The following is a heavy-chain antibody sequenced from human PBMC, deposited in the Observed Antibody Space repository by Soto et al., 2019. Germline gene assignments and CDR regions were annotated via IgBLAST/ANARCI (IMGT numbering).Heavy chain of an antibody. CDR3: ARATSPSYYYDSSGYKY. Sequence: PSAPLSLTCAVYGGSFSGYYWSWIRQPPGKGLEWIGEINHSGSTNYNPSLKSRVTISVDTSKNQFSLKLSSVTAADTAVYYCARATSPSYYYDSSGYKYWGQGTLVTVSS. CDR2: INHSGST. D-gene: IGHD3-22*01. J-gene: IGHJ4*02. V-gene: IGHV4-34*01. CDR1: GGSFSGYY.